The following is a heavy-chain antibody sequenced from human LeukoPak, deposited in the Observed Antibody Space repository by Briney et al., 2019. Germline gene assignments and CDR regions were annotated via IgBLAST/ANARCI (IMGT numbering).Heavy chain of an antibody. CDR2: IHYTGST. J-gene: IGHJ5*02. V-gene: IGHV4-59*01. CDR1: GGSISSYY. Sequence: PSETLSLTCTVSGGSISSYYWSWIRQSPGKGLECIGYIHYTGSTNYNPSLKSRVTISVETSKNQFSLKLKSVTAADAAVYYCARGGYYGSGNDFRFDPWGQGTLVTVSS. CDR3: ARGGYYGSGNDFRFDP. D-gene: IGHD3-10*01.